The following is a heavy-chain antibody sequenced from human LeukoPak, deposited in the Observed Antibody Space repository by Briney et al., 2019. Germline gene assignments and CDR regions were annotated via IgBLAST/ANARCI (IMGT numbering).Heavy chain of an antibody. CDR1: GFTFSTYY. CDR2: IKQDGSEK. CDR3: ARDLMGIAYRGAFYY. V-gene: IGHV3-7*03. J-gene: IGHJ4*02. D-gene: IGHD6-13*01. Sequence: GGSLRLSCAASGFTFSTYYMSWVRQAPGTGLEWVANIKQDGSEKYYVDSVKGRFTISRDNAKNSLYLQMNSLRAEDTAVYHCARDLMGIAYRGAFYYWGQGTLVTVSS.